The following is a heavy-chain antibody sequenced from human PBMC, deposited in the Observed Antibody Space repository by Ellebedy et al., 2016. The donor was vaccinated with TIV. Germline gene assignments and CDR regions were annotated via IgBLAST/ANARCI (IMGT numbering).Heavy chain of an antibody. V-gene: IGHV3-21*01. CDR3: ARSGYTYGTDAFDI. D-gene: IGHD5-18*01. CDR1: GFTFSFYN. CDR2: LSSSSNYT. J-gene: IGHJ3*02. Sequence: GGSLRLSCAASGFTFSFYNMNWVRQTPGKGLEWVSSLSSSSNYTYYADSVKGRFTISRDNAKNSLYLQMNSLRAEDTAIYYCARSGYTYGTDAFDIWGQGTMVTVSS.